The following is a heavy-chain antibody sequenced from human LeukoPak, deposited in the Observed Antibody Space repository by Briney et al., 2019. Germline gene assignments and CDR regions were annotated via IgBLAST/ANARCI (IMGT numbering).Heavy chain of an antibody. J-gene: IGHJ5*02. D-gene: IGHD3-22*01. CDR2: IYHSGST. CDR1: DGSISSGGYS. CDR3: ARENGGYYDSSGYGRYNWFDP. Sequence: SETLSLTCAVSDGSISSGGYSWSWIRQPPGKGLEWIGYIYHSGSTYYNPSLKSRVTISVDRSKNQFSLKLSSVTAADTAVYYCARENGGYYDSSGYGRYNWFDPWGQGTLVTVSS. V-gene: IGHV4-30-2*01.